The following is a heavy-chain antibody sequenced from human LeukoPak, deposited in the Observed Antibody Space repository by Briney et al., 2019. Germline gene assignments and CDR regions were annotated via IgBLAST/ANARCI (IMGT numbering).Heavy chain of an antibody. CDR3: ATDRYSGYDYGPDH. J-gene: IGHJ4*02. CDR2: ITIIGGST. V-gene: IGHV3-23*01. CDR1: GFTFSSYA. D-gene: IGHD5-12*01. Sequence: GGSLRLSCAASGFTFSSYAITWVRQAPGKGLEWVSAITIIGGSTYYTDSVKGRFTISRDNSKNSLYLQMNSLRAEDTAVYYCATDRYSGYDYGPDHWGQGTLVTVSS.